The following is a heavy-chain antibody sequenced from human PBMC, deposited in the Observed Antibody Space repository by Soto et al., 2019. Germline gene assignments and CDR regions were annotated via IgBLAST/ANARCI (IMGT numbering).Heavy chain of an antibody. V-gene: IGHV3-48*01. Sequence: EVRLVESGGGLLQPGGSLRLSCEASGFTFHEYSMNWVRQTPGKGLEWIAYIRVSPPTIYYADSVKGRFTISRDDAESSLYLQMNSLRADDTAVYYCARDHHYGLDYWGLGTMVTVSS. CDR1: GFTFHEYS. CDR2: IRVSPPTI. D-gene: IGHD3-10*01. J-gene: IGHJ4*02. CDR3: ARDHHYGLDY.